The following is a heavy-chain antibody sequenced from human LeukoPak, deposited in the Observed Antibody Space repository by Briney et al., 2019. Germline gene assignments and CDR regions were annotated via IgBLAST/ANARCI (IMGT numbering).Heavy chain of an antibody. J-gene: IGHJ4*02. D-gene: IGHD3-10*01. Sequence: SETLSLTCTVSGDSINSRSYYWGWIRQPPGKGLEWIGSIYYSGSTYYNPSLKSRVTISVDTSKNQFSLKLSSVTAADTAVYYCARHRGGHFDYWGQGTLVTVSS. V-gene: IGHV4-39*01. CDR1: GDSINSRSYY. CDR2: IYYSGST. CDR3: ARHRGGHFDY.